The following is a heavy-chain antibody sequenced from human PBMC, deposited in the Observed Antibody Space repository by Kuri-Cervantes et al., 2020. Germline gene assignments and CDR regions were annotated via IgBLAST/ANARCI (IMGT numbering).Heavy chain of an antibody. Sequence: GESLKISCAASGFTFSSYAMHWVRQAPGKGLEWVAVISYDGSNKYYADSVKGRFTISRDNSKDSLYLQMNSLRAEDTAVYYCARESWTIFGVVTKGYYFDYWGQGTLVTVSS. CDR1: GFTFSSYA. CDR3: ARESWTIFGVVTKGYYFDY. J-gene: IGHJ4*02. D-gene: IGHD3-3*01. V-gene: IGHV3-30-3*01. CDR2: ISYDGSNK.